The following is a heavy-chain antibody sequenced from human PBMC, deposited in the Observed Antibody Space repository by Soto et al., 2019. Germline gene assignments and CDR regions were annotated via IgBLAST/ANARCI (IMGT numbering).Heavy chain of an antibody. CDR2: ISGGDGSP. CDR1: GFTFSSSA. Sequence: EVQVSESGGGLVQPGGSLRLSCTASGFTFSSSAMTWVRQAPGKGLEWVSAISGGDGSPSYADSVKGRFTISRDNSKHTLYLHMNSLRADDTAAYYCAKWHTYNYDSLAFSGFDCWGQGTQVTVSS. CDR3: AKWHTYNYDSLAFSGFDC. D-gene: IGHD3-16*01. J-gene: IGHJ4*02. V-gene: IGHV3-23*01.